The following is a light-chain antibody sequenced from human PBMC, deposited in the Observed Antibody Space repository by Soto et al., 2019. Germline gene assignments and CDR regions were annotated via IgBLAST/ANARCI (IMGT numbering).Light chain of an antibody. CDR2: GNS. CDR3: QSYDSSLSGWV. V-gene: IGLV1-40*01. J-gene: IGLJ3*02. CDR1: SSNIGAGYD. Sequence: QSVLTQPPSVSGATGQRVTISCTGSSSNIGAGYDVHWYQQLPGTAPKLLISGNSNRPSGVPDRFSGSKSGTSASLAITGLQAEDEADYYCQSYDSSLSGWVFGGGTQLTVL.